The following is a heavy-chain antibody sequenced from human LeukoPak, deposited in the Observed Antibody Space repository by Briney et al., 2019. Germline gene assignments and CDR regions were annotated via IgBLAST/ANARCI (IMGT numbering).Heavy chain of an antibody. D-gene: IGHD3-9*01. V-gene: IGHV3-23*01. CDR2: ISGSGGRT. Sequence: GGTLRLSCAASGFTFSSYGISWVRQAPGKGLEWVSTISGSGGRTFYADSVKGRFTISRDNSKNTLYLQMNSLRAEDTAVYYCAKAAGVLRYFDWSGNYFDYWGQGTLVTVSS. CDR1: GFTFSSYG. J-gene: IGHJ4*02. CDR3: AKAAGVLRYFDWSGNYFDY.